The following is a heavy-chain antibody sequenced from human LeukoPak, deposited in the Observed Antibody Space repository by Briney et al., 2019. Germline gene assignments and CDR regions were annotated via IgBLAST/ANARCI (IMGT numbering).Heavy chain of an antibody. CDR1: GGSISTGDYY. V-gene: IGHV4-61*02. CDR3: ARDRGTPDYYDTSGYDY. CDR2: IYTTGST. J-gene: IGHJ4*02. D-gene: IGHD3-22*01. Sequence: SQTLSLTCIVSGGSISTGDYYCSWIRQPAGKGLEWIGRIYTTGSTNYNPSLESRVTMSVDTSKHQFSLKLSSVTAADTAVYYCARDRGTPDYYDTSGYDYWGQGTLVTVSS.